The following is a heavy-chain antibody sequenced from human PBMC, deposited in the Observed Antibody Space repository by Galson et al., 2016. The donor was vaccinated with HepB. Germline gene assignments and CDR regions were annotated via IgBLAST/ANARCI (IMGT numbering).Heavy chain of an antibody. D-gene: IGHD2-15*01. CDR2: ISSSGDRT. CDR3: ARCAYCSGGTCSNRFDS. CDR1: GFTFRDYY. V-gene: IGHV3-11*01. Sequence: SLRLSCAASGFTFRDYYMTWLRQAPGKGLEWITHISSSGDRTWYSASVKGRFTISRDNAKNSLDLQMMSLRAEDTAVYYCARCAYCSGGTCSNRFDSWGQGVLVTVSS. J-gene: IGHJ5*01.